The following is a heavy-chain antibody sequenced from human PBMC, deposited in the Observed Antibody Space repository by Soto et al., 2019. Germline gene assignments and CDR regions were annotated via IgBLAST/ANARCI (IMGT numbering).Heavy chain of an antibody. CDR2: IHHSGST. Sequence: KPSETLSLTCAVSGYPIGSGYYWGWIRQPPGKGLEWIGIIHHSGSTYYNPSLRSRITISVDTSKNQFSLKMPSVTAADTAVYYCARSSGYVPGGYWGQGILVTVSS. D-gene: IGHD5-12*01. CDR3: ARSSGYVPGGY. V-gene: IGHV4-38-2*01. J-gene: IGHJ4*02. CDR1: GYPIGSGYY.